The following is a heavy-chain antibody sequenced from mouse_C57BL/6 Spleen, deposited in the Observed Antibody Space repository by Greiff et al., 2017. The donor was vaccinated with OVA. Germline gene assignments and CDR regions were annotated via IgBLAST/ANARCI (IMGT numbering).Heavy chain of an antibody. CDR3: ARPSLLKDYFDY. V-gene: IGHV1-61*01. D-gene: IGHD2-14*01. Sequence: QVQLQQPGAELVRPGSSVKLSCKASGYTFTSYWMDWVKQRPGQGLEWIGNIYPSDSETHYNQKFKDKATLPVDKSSSTAYMQLSSLTSEDSAVYYCARPSLLKDYFDYWGQGTTLTVSS. CDR2: IYPSDSET. CDR1: GYTFTSYW. J-gene: IGHJ2*01.